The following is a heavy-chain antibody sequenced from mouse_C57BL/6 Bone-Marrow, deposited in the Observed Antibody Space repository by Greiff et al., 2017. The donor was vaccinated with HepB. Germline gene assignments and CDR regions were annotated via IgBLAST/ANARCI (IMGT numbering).Heavy chain of an antibody. V-gene: IGHV5-17*01. Sequence: VEESGGGLVKPGGSLKLSCAASGFTFRDYGMHWVRQAPEKGLEWVAYISSGSSTIYYADTVKGRFTISRDNAKNTLFLQMTSLRSEDTAMYYCARLLYAMDYWGQGTSVTVSS. D-gene: IGHD2-1*01. J-gene: IGHJ4*01. CDR2: ISSGSSTI. CDR3: ARLLYAMDY. CDR1: GFTFRDYG.